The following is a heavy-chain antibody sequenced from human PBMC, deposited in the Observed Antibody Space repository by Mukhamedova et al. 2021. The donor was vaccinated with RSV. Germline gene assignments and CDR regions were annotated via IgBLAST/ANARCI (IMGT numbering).Heavy chain of an antibody. D-gene: IGHD3-9*01. J-gene: IGHJ4*02. Sequence: GLEWVANINQDGSGKYYVDSVKGRFTISRDNAKNSLYLQMNSLRAEDTAVYYCVRYLRSFDYWGQGTLVTVSS. CDR3: VRYLRSFDY. CDR2: INQDGSGK. V-gene: IGHV3-7*01.